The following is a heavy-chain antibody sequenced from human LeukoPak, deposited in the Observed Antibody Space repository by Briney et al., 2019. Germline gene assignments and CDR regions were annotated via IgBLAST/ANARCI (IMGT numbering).Heavy chain of an antibody. V-gene: IGHV3-7*01. CDR3: ASFPYDSGGYYYGWYYFDY. Sequence: GGSLRLSCAASGFTFSSYWMSWVRQAPGKGLEWVANIKQDGSEKYYVDSVKGRFTISRDNAKNSLYLQMNSLRAEDTAVYYCASFPYDSGGYYYGWYYFDYWGQGTLVTVSS. CDR1: GFTFSSYW. J-gene: IGHJ4*02. CDR2: IKQDGSEK. D-gene: IGHD3-22*01.